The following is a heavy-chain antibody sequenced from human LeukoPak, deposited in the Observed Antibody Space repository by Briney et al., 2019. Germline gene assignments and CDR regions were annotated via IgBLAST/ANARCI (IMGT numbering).Heavy chain of an antibody. CDR1: GGSISTYY. CDR2: IYYSGST. J-gene: IGHJ6*02. Sequence: PSETLSLTCTVSGGSISTYYWSWIRQPPGKGLEWLGYIYYSGSTNYNPSLKSRVTISVDTSKNQFSLKLSSVTAADTAVYYCARHHNYYYGLVVWGQGTRVTVSS. V-gene: IGHV4-59*08. CDR3: ARHHNYYYGLVV.